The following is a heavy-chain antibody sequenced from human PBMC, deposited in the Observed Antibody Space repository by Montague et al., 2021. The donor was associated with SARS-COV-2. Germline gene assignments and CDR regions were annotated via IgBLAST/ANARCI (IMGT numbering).Heavy chain of an antibody. CDR1: GFTFSSYS. J-gene: IGHJ4*02. CDR3: ARDKYYDILTGYYNY. V-gene: IGHV3-21*01. CDR2: ISSSSSYI. Sequence: SLRLSCAAAGFTFSSYSMNWVRQAPGKGLEWVSSISSSSSYIYYADSVKGRVTISRDNAKNSLYLQMNSLRAEDTAVYYCARDKYYDILTGYYNYWGQGTLVTVSS. D-gene: IGHD3-9*01.